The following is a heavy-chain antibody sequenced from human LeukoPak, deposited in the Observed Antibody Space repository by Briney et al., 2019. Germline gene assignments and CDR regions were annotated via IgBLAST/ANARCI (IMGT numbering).Heavy chain of an antibody. D-gene: IGHD5-18*01. Sequence: SETLSLTCTVSGGSVSSYYWSWIRQPPGKGLEWIGYIYYSGSTNYNPSLKSRVTISVDTSKNQFSLKLSSVTAADTAVYYCARDGYSYGFGYWGQGTLVTVSS. CDR3: ARDGYSYGFGY. CDR2: IYYSGST. V-gene: IGHV4-59*02. J-gene: IGHJ4*02. CDR1: GGSVSSYY.